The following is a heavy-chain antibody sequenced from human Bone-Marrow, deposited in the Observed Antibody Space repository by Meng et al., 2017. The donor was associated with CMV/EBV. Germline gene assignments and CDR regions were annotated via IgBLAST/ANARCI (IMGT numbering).Heavy chain of an antibody. V-gene: IGHV1-46*01. J-gene: IGHJ6*02. CDR3: ARPDTAMVSSTGMDV. CDR2: INPSGGST. Sequence: ASVKVSCKASGYTFTSYYMHWVRQAPGQGLEWMGMINPSGGSTSYAQKFQGRVTMTRDTSTSTVYMELSSLRSEDTAVYDCARPDTAMVSSTGMDVWGQGTTVTVSS. D-gene: IGHD5-18*01. CDR1: GYTFTSYY.